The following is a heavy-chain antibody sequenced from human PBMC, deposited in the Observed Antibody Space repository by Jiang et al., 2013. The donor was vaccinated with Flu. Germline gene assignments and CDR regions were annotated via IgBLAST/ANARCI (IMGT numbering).Heavy chain of an antibody. J-gene: IGHJ4*01. V-gene: IGHV3-23*01. CDR3: AKATGGIFINGPRDYFDY. D-gene: IGHD3-16*02. CDR1: GFTFNNYA. CDR2: IVGNGGHT. Sequence: VQLLESGGKLVQPGGSLRLSCTGSGFTFNNYAVAWVRQAPGKGLEWISIIVGNGGHTYFADSVQGRFTVSRDNSQNTVFLQMMSLRVDDTALYFCAKATGGIFINGPRDYFDYWARNRGHRL.